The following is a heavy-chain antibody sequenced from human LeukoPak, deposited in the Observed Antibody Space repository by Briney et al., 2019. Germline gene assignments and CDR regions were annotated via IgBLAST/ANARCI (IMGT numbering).Heavy chain of an antibody. D-gene: IGHD1-7*01. CDR1: GYTFTSYG. CDR2: ISAYNGNT. V-gene: IGHV1-18*01. J-gene: IGHJ4*02. CDR3: ARVVLVGITGTTDLFDY. Sequence: GASVKVSCKASGYTFTSYGISWVRQAPGQGLEWMGWISAYNGNTNYAQKLQGRVTMTTDTSTSTAYMELRSLRSDDTAVYYCARVVLVGITGTTDLFDYWGQGTLVTVSS.